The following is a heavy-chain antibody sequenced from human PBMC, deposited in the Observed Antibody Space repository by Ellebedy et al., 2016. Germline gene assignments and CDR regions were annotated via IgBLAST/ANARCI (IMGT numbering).Heavy chain of an antibody. Sequence: GGSLRLSXAASGFTFRSDGMHWVRQAPGKGLEWVALISHDGTNKYYADSVKGRFTISRDNSKNTLYLQMNSLRAEDTAVYYCAKADQIGAGMDVWGQGTTVTVSS. D-gene: IGHD3-16*01. CDR2: ISHDGTNK. CDR1: GFTFRSDG. CDR3: AKADQIGAGMDV. V-gene: IGHV3-30*18. J-gene: IGHJ6*02.